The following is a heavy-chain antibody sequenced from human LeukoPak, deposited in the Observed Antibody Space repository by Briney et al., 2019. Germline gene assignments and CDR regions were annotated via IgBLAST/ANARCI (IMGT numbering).Heavy chain of an antibody. CDR3: ANEEDGDIVVVPSTTGH. J-gene: IGHJ4*02. V-gene: IGHV3-30*02. CDR2: IRYGGNNK. CDR1: GFIFSNYG. Sequence: PGGSLRLSCAASGFIFSNYGMHWVRQAPGKGLEWVAFIRYGGNNKYYADSVKGRFTISRDNSKNTLYLQMNSLRVEDTAVYYCANEEDGDIVVVPSTTGHWGQGTPVTVSS. D-gene: IGHD2-2*01.